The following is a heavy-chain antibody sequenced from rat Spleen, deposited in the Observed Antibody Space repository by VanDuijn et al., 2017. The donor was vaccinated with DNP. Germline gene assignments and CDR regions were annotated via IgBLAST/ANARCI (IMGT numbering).Heavy chain of an antibody. Sequence: EVQLVESGGGLVQPGSPLKPSCAASGFSFRGDWLNWIRQAPGKGLEWVATINPDGSTTYYPDTVKGRFMISKDDARNTGYLQMNNLRSEDTAMYYCSSGGPDMIQGNWFAYWGQGTLVTVSS. J-gene: IGHJ3*01. CDR2: INPDGSTT. CDR1: GFSFRGDW. D-gene: IGHD2-3*01. V-gene: IGHV5-35*01. CDR3: SSGGPDMIQGNWFAY.